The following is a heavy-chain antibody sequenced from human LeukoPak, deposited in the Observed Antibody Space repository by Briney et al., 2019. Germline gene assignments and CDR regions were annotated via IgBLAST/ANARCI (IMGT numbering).Heavy chain of an antibody. D-gene: IGHD4-23*01. J-gene: IGHJ3*02. CDR2: IIPIFGTA. Sequence: SVKVSCKASGGTFSSYAISWVRQAPGQGLEWMGGIIPIFGTANYAQKFQGRVTITTDESTSTAYMELSSLRSEDTAVYYCARPILSHDYGGNDNAFDIWGQGTMVTVSS. V-gene: IGHV1-69*05. CDR1: GGTFSSYA. CDR3: ARPILSHDYGGNDNAFDI.